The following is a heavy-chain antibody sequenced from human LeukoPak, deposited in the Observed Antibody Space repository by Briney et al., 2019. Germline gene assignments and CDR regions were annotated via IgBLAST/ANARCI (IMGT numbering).Heavy chain of an antibody. Sequence: GGSLRLSCAASGFTFSSYGMHWVRQAPGKGLEWVAFIRYDGSNKYYADSVKGRFTISRDNSKNTLYLQMNSLRVEDTAVYYCARGVRRFLEWVSMDVWGKGTTVTVSS. V-gene: IGHV3-30*02. CDR2: IRYDGSNK. CDR3: ARGVRRFLEWVSMDV. CDR1: GFTFSSYG. J-gene: IGHJ6*03. D-gene: IGHD3-3*01.